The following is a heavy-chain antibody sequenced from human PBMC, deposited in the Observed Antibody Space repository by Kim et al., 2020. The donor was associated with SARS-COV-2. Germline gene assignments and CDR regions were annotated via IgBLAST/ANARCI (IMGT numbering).Heavy chain of an antibody. CDR2: VSDRGTT. J-gene: IGHJ4*02. CDR1: GGTVSGGQISIYY. V-gene: IGHV4-61*03. CDR3: ARLWHYDSRGYYGFVY. Sequence: SETLSLTCTVSGGTVSGGQISIYYWGWVRKPPGKGLEWMGYVSDRGTTNYNPSLKSRVTTSVDTSKNHLSLNLNSVTAADTAIYYCARLWHYDSRGYYGFVYWGQGILVTVSS. D-gene: IGHD3-22*01.